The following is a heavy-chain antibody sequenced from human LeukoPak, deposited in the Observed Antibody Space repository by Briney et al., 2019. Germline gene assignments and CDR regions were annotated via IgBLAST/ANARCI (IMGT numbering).Heavy chain of an antibody. CDR3: ARDESGWFLFDY. Sequence: PSETLSLTCTVSGGSISSSSYYWGWIRQPPGKGLEWIGYIYYSGSTNYNPSLKSRVTISVDTSKNQFSLKLSSVTAADTAVYYCARDESGWFLFDYWGQGTLVTVSS. V-gene: IGHV4-61*01. J-gene: IGHJ4*02. CDR1: GGSISSSSYY. D-gene: IGHD6-19*01. CDR2: IYYSGST.